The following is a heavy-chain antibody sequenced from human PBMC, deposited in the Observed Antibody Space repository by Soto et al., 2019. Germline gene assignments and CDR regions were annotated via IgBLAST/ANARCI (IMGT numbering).Heavy chain of an antibody. CDR3: AKVISAVTTLELYYYYYYGMDG. V-gene: IGHV3-30*18. D-gene: IGHD4-17*01. CDR1: GFTFSSYG. Sequence: CLRLSCAASGFTFSSYGMHWVRQAPGKGLEWVAVISYDGSNKYYADSVKGRFTISRDNSKNTLYLQMNSLRAEDTAVYYCAKVISAVTTLELYYYYYYGMDGWGQGTTVTVSS. J-gene: IGHJ6*02. CDR2: ISYDGSNK.